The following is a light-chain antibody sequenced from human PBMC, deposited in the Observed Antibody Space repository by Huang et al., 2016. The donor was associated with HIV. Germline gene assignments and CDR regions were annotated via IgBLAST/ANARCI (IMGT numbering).Light chain of an antibody. CDR3: QQYYSSPST. J-gene: IGKJ5*01. V-gene: IGKV3-20*01. Sequence: EIVLTQSPGTLSLSPGERGPLSCRASQSVGHNYLAWYQQKPGQAPRLLIYTASNRATGIPDRFSGGGSGTDFTLTINRLEPEDFAVYYCQQYYSSPSTFGQGTRLEIK. CDR2: TAS. CDR1: QSVGHNY.